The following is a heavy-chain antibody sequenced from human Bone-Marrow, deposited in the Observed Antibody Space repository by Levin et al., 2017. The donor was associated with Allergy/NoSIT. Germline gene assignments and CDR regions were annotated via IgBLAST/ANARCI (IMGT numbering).Heavy chain of an antibody. Sequence: GESLKISCKASGYTFTGYYIHWVRQAPGQGLEWMGWINPNNGQATYAEKFQGRVTMTSDTSISAAYMELTGLRSDDTAVYYCASRFVPTGHTRYYYDMDVWGQGTTVTVSS. CDR2: INPNNGQA. CDR1: GYTFTGYY. D-gene: IGHD2-2*01. CDR3: ASRFVPTGHTRYYYDMDV. V-gene: IGHV1-2*02. J-gene: IGHJ6*02.